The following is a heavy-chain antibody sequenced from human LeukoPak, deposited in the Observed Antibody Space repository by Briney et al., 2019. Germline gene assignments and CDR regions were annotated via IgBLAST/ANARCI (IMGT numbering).Heavy chain of an antibody. V-gene: IGHV3-7*05. CDR1: GFTFSSYW. D-gene: IGHD2/OR15-2a*01. CDR2: IKQDGSEK. CDR3: ASTTISPVGGMDV. J-gene: IGHJ6*02. Sequence: GGSLRLSCAAAGFTFSSYWMSWVRQAPGKGLEWEANIKQDGSEKYYVDSVKGRFTISRDSAKNSLCLQVNSLRAEDTAVYYCASTTISPVGGMDVWGQGTTVTVSS.